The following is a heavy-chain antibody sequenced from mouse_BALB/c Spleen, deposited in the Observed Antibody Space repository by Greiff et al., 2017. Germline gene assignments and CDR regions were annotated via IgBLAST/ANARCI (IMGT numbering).Heavy chain of an antibody. Sequence: VQLQQPGAELVKPGASVKLSCKASGYTFTRYWINWVKQRPGQGLEWIGNIYPSDSYTNYNQKFKDKATLTVDKSSSTAYMQLSSPTSEDSAVYYCTRSRARATLFDYWGQGTTLTVSS. CDR3: TRSRARATLFDY. D-gene: IGHD3-1*01. CDR2: IYPSDSYT. CDR1: GYTFTRYW. V-gene: IGHV1-69*02. J-gene: IGHJ2*01.